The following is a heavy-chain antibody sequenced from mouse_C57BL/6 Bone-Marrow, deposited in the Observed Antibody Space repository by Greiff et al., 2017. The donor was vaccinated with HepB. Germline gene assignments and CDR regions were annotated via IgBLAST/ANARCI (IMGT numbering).Heavy chain of an antibody. J-gene: IGHJ2*01. CDR2: IDPRSGNT. Sequence: VQLQESGAELARPGASVKLSCKASGYTFTSYGISWVKQRTGQGLEWIGEIDPRSGNTYYTEKFKGKATLTADKSSSTAYMELRSLTSEDSAVYFCDYYGSSYGYWGQGTTLTVSS. V-gene: IGHV1-81*01. CDR3: DYYGSSYGY. D-gene: IGHD1-1*01. CDR1: GYTFTSYG.